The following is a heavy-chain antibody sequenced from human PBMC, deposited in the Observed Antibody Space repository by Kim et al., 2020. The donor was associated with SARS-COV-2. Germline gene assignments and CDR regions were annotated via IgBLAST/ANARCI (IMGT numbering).Heavy chain of an antibody. CDR2: IYYSGST. CDR3: ARSDILTGYPDYYYYGMDV. Sequence: SETLSLTCTVSGGSISSYYWSWIRQPPGKGLEWIGYIYYSGSTNYNPSLKSRVTISVDTSKNQFSLKLSSVTAADTAVYYCARSDILTGYPDYYYYGMDVWGQGTTVTVSS. CDR1: GGSISSYY. D-gene: IGHD3-9*01. J-gene: IGHJ6*02. V-gene: IGHV4-59*01.